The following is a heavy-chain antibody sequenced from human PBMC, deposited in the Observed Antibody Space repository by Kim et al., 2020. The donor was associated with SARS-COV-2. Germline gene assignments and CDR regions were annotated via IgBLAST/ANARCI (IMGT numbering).Heavy chain of an antibody. CDR3: AKDRFLYYGSGSYYVPFDY. Sequence: GGSLRLSCAASGFTFSSYAMSWVRQAPGKGLEWVSVIYSGGSSTYYADSVKGRFTISRDNSKNTLYLQMNSLRAEDTAVYYCAKDRFLYYGSGSYYVPFDYWGQGTLVTVSS. V-gene: IGHV3-23*03. CDR2: IYSGGSST. D-gene: IGHD3-10*01. CDR1: GFTFSSYA. J-gene: IGHJ4*02.